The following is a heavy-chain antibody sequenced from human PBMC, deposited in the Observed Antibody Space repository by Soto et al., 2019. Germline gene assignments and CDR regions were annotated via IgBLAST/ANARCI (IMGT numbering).Heavy chain of an antibody. V-gene: IGHV3-23*01. CDR2: ISGSGGST. J-gene: IGHJ6*02. Sequence: GGSLRLSCAASGFTFSSYAMSWVRQAPGKGLEWVSAISGSGGSTYYADSVKGRFTISRDNSKNTLYLQMNSLRAEDTAVYYCAKYCPYDTLTCYYHYYYYGMDVWGQGTTVTVSS. CDR3: AKYCPYDTLTCYYHYYYYGMDV. D-gene: IGHD3-9*01. CDR1: GFTFSSYA.